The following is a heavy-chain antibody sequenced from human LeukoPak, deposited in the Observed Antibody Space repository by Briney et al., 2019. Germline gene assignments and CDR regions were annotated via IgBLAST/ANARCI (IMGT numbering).Heavy chain of an antibody. CDR1: GFTFSSYA. J-gene: IGHJ4*02. CDR2: ISGSGGST. Sequence: GGSLRLSCAASGFTFSSYAMSWVRQAPGKGLEWVSAISGSGGSTYYADSVKGRFTISRDNSKNTLYLQMNSLRAEDTAVYYCAKAGGRRGYSYGQMDYFDYWGQGTLVTVSS. D-gene: IGHD5-18*01. CDR3: AKAGGRRGYSYGQMDYFDY. V-gene: IGHV3-23*01.